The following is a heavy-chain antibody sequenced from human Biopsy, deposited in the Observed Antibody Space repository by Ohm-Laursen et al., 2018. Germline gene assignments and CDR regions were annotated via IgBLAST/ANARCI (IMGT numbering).Heavy chain of an antibody. CDR1: GYNFISYS. J-gene: IGHJ4*02. CDR3: ARGEVTFGELIVSIDS. CDR2: IRPLNGDT. D-gene: IGHD3-16*02. Sequence: ASVKVSCKTSGYNFISYSINWVRQAPGQGIEWMGWIRPLNGDTKYGQKFQDRVTMTTDTSTSTVYMELTSLRSDDTAVYYCARGEVTFGELIVSIDSWGQGTLVTVSS. V-gene: IGHV1-18*01.